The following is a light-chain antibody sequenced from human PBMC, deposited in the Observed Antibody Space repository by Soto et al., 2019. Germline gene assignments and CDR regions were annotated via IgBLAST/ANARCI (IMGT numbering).Light chain of an antibody. CDR2: VNSDGSH. Sequence: QLVLTQSPSASASLGASVKLTCTLSSAHSSYAIAWHQQQPEKGPRFLMKVNSDGSHSRGDEIPDRFSGSTSGAEHYLTISALHSEDEADYYCQTWGTGINVVFGGGTKLTVL. CDR1: SAHSSYA. CDR3: QTWGTGINVV. J-gene: IGLJ2*01. V-gene: IGLV4-69*01.